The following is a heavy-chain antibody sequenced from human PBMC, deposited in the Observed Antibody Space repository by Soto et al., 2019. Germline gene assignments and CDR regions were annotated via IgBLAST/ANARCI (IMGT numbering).Heavy chain of an antibody. Sequence: QVQLVQPGPEVKKPGASVKVSCKTSGYTFTSYGISWVRQAPGQGLEWMGWISTDKGKTNYAQKFQGRVTMTTDTSTSTAYMELRSLSTDDTAVYYCATRSPAFDYWGQGTLVTVSS. CDR3: ATRSPAFDY. J-gene: IGHJ4*02. V-gene: IGHV1-18*01. CDR1: GYTFTSYG. CDR2: ISTDKGKT.